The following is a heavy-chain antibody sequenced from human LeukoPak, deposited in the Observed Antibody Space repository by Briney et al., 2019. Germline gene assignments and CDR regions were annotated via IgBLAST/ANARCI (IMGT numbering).Heavy chain of an antibody. V-gene: IGHV3-48*03. D-gene: IGHD3-3*01. CDR1: GFTFSTYE. CDR2: ISSGGTTI. Sequence: TGGSLRLSCGASGFTFSTYEMNWVRQAPGKGLEWVSYISSGGTTIYYADSVKGRFTISRDNAKNSLYVQMSSLRAEDTAVYYCARGYTSGYYAPFFDYWGQGTLVTVSS. CDR3: ARGYTSGYYAPFFDY. J-gene: IGHJ4*02.